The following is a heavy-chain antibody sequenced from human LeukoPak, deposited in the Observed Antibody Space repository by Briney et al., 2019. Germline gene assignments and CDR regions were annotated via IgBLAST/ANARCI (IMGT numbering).Heavy chain of an antibody. V-gene: IGHV1-69*04. CDR3: ARDRKSSGWYEYFDY. CDR1: GGTFSSYA. J-gene: IGHJ4*02. CDR2: IIPILGIA. D-gene: IGHD6-19*01. Sequence: SVKVSCKASGGTFSSYAISWVRQAPGQGLEWMGRIIPILGIANYAQKFQGRVTITADESTSTAYMELSSLRSEDTAVYYCARDRKSSGWYEYFDYWGQGTLVTVSS.